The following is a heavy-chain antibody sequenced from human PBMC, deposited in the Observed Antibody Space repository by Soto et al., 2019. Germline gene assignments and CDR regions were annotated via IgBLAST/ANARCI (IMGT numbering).Heavy chain of an antibody. Sequence: PSETLSLTCTVSGGSISSSSYYWGWIRQPPGKGLEWIGSIYYSGSTYYNPSLKSRVTISVDTSKNQFSLKLSSVTAADTAVYYCARQNLLYSGRALDYWGQGTLVTVSS. V-gene: IGHV4-39*01. D-gene: IGHD1-26*01. CDR3: ARQNLLYSGRALDY. J-gene: IGHJ4*02. CDR2: IYYSGST. CDR1: GGSISSSSYY.